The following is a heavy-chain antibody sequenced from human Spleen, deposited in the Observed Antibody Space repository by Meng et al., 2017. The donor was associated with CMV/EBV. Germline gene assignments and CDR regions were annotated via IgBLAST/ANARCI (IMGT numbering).Heavy chain of an antibody. V-gene: IGHV3-23*01. CDR2: ISGSNGDGST. CDR1: GFTFSNYA. CDR3: AKDLLKGVGGYHYGLDV. D-gene: IGHD3-10*01. Sequence: GESLKISCVVSGFTFSNYAMSWVRQAPGKGLEWVSGISGSNGDGSTYYADSVKGRFTISRDNSKNTLYLQMNSLRAEDTAVYYCAKDLLKGVGGYHYGLDVWGRGTAVTVSS. J-gene: IGHJ6*02.